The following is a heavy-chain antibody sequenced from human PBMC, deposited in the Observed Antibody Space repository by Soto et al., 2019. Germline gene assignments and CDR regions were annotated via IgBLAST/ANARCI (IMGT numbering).Heavy chain of an antibody. Sequence: GGSLRLSCAAFGLTISGKKYVAFVRQAPGKGLEWVSGLYDVDGSFYADSVRGRFTISRDNSKNTLFLQMNSLRSEDTAVYYCAKGVTTIVATGPWFDHWGQGTLVTVSS. CDR1: GLTISGKKY. CDR3: AKGVTTIVATGPWFDH. V-gene: IGHV3-53*01. CDR2: LYDVDGS. J-gene: IGHJ5*02. D-gene: IGHD5-12*01.